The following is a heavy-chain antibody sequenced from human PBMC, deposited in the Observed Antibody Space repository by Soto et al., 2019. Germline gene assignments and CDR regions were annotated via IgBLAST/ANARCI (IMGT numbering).Heavy chain of an antibody. D-gene: IGHD4-17*01. CDR1: GFTVSGKKY. V-gene: IGHV3-53*01. J-gene: IGHJ3*02. Sequence: DVQLVESGGGLIQPGGSLRLSCAASGFTVSGKKYSAWVRQAPGKGLEWVSALYDVDGTYYADSVKGRFTTSADSSKTIVYLQMNGLRPDDTAVYYCASWHLREHAYDIWGQGTAVTVSS. CDR2: LYDVDGT. CDR3: ASWHLREHAYDI.